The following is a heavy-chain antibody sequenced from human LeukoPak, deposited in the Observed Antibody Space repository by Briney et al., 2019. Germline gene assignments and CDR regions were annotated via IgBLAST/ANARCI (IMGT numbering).Heavy chain of an antibody. V-gene: IGHV3-30*18. CDR3: AKRMGPSIAATDLDY. D-gene: IGHD6-13*01. Sequence: GGSLRLSCAASGFTFSSYAMSWVRQPPGKGLEWVAVISYDGSEKCYADSVKGRFTISRDNSKNTLYLQMNSLRAVDTAVYYCAKRMGPSIAATDLDYWGQGTLVTVSS. CDR1: GFTFSSYA. CDR2: ISYDGSEK. J-gene: IGHJ4*02.